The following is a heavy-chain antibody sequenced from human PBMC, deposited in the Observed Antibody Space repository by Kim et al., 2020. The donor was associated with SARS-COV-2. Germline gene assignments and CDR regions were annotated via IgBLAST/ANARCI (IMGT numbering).Heavy chain of an antibody. J-gene: IGHJ3*02. CDR3: ARSLLQWLTVSGATFDDAFDI. CDR2: TYYRSKWYN. CDR1: GDSVSSNSAA. V-gene: IGHV6-1*01. Sequence: SQTLSLTCAISGDSVSSNSAAWNWIRQSPSRGLEWLGRTYYRSKWYNDYAVSVKSRITINPDTSKNQFSLQLNSVTPEDTAVYYCARSLLQWLTVSGATFDDAFDIWGQGTMVTVSS. D-gene: IGHD6-19*01.